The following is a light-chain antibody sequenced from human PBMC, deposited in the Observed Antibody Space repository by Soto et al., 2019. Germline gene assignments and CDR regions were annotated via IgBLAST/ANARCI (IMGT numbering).Light chain of an antibody. J-gene: IGLJ2*01. CDR2: DVS. Sequence: QSALTQPASVSGSPGQSITISCSGTSSDVGGYNYVSWYQQNPGKAPKVMIYDVSSRPSGVSDRFSGSKSGNTASLTISGLQAEDEGDYYCSSYTGSSTLVFGGGTQLTVL. CDR1: SSDVGGYNY. V-gene: IGLV2-14*01. CDR3: SSYTGSSTLV.